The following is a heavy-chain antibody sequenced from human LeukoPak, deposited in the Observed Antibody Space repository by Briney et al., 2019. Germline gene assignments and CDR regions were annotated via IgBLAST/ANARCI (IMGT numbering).Heavy chain of an antibody. CDR2: IYTSGST. V-gene: IGHV4-4*07. CDR3: ARDYYGSGSYYHAY. CDR1: TYSISSGYY. J-gene: IGHJ4*02. D-gene: IGHD3-10*01. Sequence: SETLSLTCTVSTYSISSGYYWSWIRQPAGKGLEWIGRIYTSGSTNYNPSLKSRVTMSVDTSKNQFSLKLSSVTAADTAVYYCARDYYGSGSYYHAYWGQGTLVTVSS.